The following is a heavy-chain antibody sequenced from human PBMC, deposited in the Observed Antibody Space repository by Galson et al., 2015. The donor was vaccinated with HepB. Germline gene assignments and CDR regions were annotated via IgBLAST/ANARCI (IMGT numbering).Heavy chain of an antibody. CDR2: MNPNSGNT. J-gene: IGHJ3*02. CDR1: GSTFTSYD. Sequence: SVKVSCKASGSTFTSYDINWVRQATGQGLEWMGWMNPNSGNTGYAQKFQGRVTITRNTSISTAYMELSSLRSEDTAVYYCARVYYYDSSGANAFDIWGQGTMATVSS. D-gene: IGHD3-22*01. CDR3: ARVYYYDSSGANAFDI. V-gene: IGHV1-8*01.